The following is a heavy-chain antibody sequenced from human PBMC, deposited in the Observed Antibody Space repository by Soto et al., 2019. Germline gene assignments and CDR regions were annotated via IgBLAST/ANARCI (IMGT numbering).Heavy chain of an antibody. CDR2: IYHSGST. Sequence: QVQLQESGPGLVKPSGTLSLTCAVSSGSISSSNWWSWVRQPPGKGLEWIGEIYHSGSTNYNPSRRRRVTISVDKSKNQFSLKLSSVTAADTAVYYCARSRYGTNWYFDLWGRGTLVTVSS. V-gene: IGHV4-4*02. D-gene: IGHD4-17*01. J-gene: IGHJ2*01. CDR1: SGSISSSNW. CDR3: ARSRYGTNWYFDL.